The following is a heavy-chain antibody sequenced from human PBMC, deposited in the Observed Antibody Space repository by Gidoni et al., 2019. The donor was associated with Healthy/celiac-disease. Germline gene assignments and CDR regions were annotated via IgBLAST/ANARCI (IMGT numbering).Heavy chain of an antibody. V-gene: IGHV3-30*18. CDR3: AKGGVVVITPCDY. Sequence: QVQLVESGGGVVQPGRSLRLSCAASGFTFSSYGMHWVRQAPGKGLEWVAVRSYDGSNKYYADSVKGRFTISRDNSKNTLYLQMNSLRAEDTAVYYCAKGGVVVITPCDYWGQGTLVTVSS. CDR1: GFTFSSYG. CDR2: RSYDGSNK. D-gene: IGHD3-22*01. J-gene: IGHJ4*02.